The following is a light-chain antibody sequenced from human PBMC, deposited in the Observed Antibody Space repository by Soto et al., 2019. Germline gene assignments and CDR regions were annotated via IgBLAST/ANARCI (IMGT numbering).Light chain of an antibody. Sequence: EIVMTQSPATLSVSPGEGATLSCRASQSVSSNLAWYQKHTXXXTXLXXXXASTRANGITATFSGSGSGTEFTLTISSLQSEDFAVYYCKQYNNWPSSTFRQGTRL. J-gene: IGKJ5*01. CDR2: XAS. CDR1: QSVSSN. V-gene: IGKV3-15*01. CDR3: KQYNNWPSST.